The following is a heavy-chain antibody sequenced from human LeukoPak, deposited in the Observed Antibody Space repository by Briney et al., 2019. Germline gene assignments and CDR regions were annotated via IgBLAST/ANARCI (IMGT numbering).Heavy chain of an antibody. D-gene: IGHD6-13*01. V-gene: IGHV4-4*07. CDR2: IYTSGST. CDR1: GCSISSYY. CDR3: ARDRGSSSWYRGIGFDP. J-gene: IGHJ5*02. Sequence: PSETLSLTCTVSGCSISSYYRSWIRQPPGKGLEWIGRIYTSGSTNYNPSLRSRVTMSVDTSKNQFSLKLSSVTAADTAVYYCARDRGSSSWYRGIGFDPWGQGTLVTVSS.